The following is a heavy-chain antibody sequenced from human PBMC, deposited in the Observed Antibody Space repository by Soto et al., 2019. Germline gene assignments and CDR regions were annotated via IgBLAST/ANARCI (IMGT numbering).Heavy chain of an antibody. CDR3: AKNGLSDSPSAIDS. CDR1: GFTFSSNG. CDR2: ISGSGRNT. D-gene: IGHD2-8*01. Sequence: EVQVLESGGGLAQPGGSLRLSCATSGFTFSSNGMSLVRQAPGKGLDWVSGISGSGRNTYYADSVKGRFTISRDNSKNTLFLQMNSLRVEDTAVYYCAKNGLSDSPSAIDSWGQGTLVTVSS. V-gene: IGHV3-23*01. J-gene: IGHJ4*02.